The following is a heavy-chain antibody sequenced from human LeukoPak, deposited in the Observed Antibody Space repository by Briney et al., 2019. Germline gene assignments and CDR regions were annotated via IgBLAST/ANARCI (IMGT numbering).Heavy chain of an antibody. Sequence: PSETLSLTYAGYGGSFSGYYWSWIRQPPGKGLEWIREINHSGSTNYNPSLKSRVTISVDTSKNQFSLKLSSVTAADTAVYYCATEVRGHYFDYWGQGTLVTVSS. CDR1: GGSFSGYY. J-gene: IGHJ4*02. CDR3: ATEVRGHYFDY. CDR2: INHSGST. D-gene: IGHD2-2*01. V-gene: IGHV4-34*01.